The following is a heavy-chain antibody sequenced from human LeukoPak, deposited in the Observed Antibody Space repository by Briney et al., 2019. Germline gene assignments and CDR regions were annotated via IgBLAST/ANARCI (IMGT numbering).Heavy chain of an antibody. V-gene: IGHV3-30*18. CDR3: AKDRGNCSGGSCLYFDY. CDR1: GFTFSSYG. D-gene: IGHD2-15*01. Sequence: PGRSLRLSCAASGFTFSSYGMHWVRQAPGKGLEWVAVILYDGSNKYYADSVKGRFTISRDNSKNTLYLQMNSLRAEDTAVYYCAKDRGNCSGGSCLYFDYWGQGTLVTVSS. J-gene: IGHJ4*02. CDR2: ILYDGSNK.